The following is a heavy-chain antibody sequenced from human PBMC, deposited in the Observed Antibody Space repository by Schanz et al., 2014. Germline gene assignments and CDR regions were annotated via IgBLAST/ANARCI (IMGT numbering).Heavy chain of an antibody. J-gene: IGHJ4*02. V-gene: IGHV3-48*01. CDR3: ARDLLVSHYDFWSGNDY. CDR2: ISSTSRAT. D-gene: IGHD3-3*01. Sequence: VQLVESGGGVVQPGRSLRLSCAASGFTFRSYSMNWVRQAPGKGLEWISYISSTSRATYYADSVKGRFTISRDNGKKSLYLQMNSLRAEDTAVYYCARDLLVSHYDFWSGNDYWGQGTLXTVSS. CDR1: GFTFRSYS.